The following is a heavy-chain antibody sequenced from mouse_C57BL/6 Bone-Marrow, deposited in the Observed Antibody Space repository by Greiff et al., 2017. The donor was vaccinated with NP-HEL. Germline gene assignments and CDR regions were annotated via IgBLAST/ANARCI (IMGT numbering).Heavy chain of an antibody. V-gene: IGHV1-61*01. D-gene: IGHD2-3*01. CDR3: ARGGWLLRYFDV. Sequence: QVQLQQPGAELVRPGSSVKLSCKASGYTFTSYWMDWVKQRPGQGLEWIGNIYPSDSETHYNQKFKDKATLTVDKSSSTAYMQLSSLTSEDSAVYYCARGGWLLRYFDVWGTGTTVTVSS. CDR2: IYPSDSET. CDR1: GYTFTSYW. J-gene: IGHJ1*03.